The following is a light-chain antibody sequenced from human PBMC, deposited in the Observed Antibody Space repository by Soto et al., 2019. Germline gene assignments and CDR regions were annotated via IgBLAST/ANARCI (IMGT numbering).Light chain of an antibody. CDR2: DVS. CDR1: SSDVGGYNY. CDR3: SSYTGSSTYVV. J-gene: IGLJ2*01. V-gene: IGLV2-14*01. Sequence: QSALTQPASVSGSPGQSITISCTGTSSDVGGYNYVSWYQQHPGKAPKLMIYDVSNRPSGVSNRFSGSKSANTASLTISGLQADDEAYYYCSSYTGSSTYVVFGGGTQLTVL.